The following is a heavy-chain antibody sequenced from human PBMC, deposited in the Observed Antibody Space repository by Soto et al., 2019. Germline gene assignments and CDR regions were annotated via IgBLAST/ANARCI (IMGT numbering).Heavy chain of an antibody. Sequence: QVQLVESGGGVVQPGRSLRLSCAASGFTFSSYGMHWVRQAPGKGLEWVAVIWYYGSNKYYADSVKGRFTISRDNSKNTLYLQMNSLRAEDTAVYYCARGGYYDSRGTFDYWGQGTLVTVSS. CDR1: GFTFSSYG. D-gene: IGHD3-22*01. CDR2: IWYYGSNK. J-gene: IGHJ4*02. V-gene: IGHV3-33*01. CDR3: ARGGYYDSRGTFDY.